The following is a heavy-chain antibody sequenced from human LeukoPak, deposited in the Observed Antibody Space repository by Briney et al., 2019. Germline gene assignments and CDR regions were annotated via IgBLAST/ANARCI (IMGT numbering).Heavy chain of an antibody. V-gene: IGHV1-18*01. D-gene: IGHD3-16*01. CDR1: GYSFTRNG. CDR3: ARDVNYAFDY. Sequence: ASVRVSCKPSGYSFTRNGISWVRQAPGQGLEWMAWISANSGNTNYAQNFQDRVTLTTDTSTSTTYMELRSLRSDDTAVYYCARDVNYAFDYWGQGTLVTVSS. CDR2: ISANSGNT. J-gene: IGHJ4*02.